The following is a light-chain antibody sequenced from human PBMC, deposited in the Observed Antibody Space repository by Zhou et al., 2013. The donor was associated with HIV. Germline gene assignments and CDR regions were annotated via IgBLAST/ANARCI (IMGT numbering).Light chain of an antibody. CDR1: QDIRDD. CDR2: TAS. Sequence: AIQMTQSPSSLSASVGDRVTITCRASQDIRDDLGWYQQKPGKAPKLLIYTASTLQTGVPSRFSGSGSGTEFTLTISSLQPDDFATYYCQQCDNYSITFGQGTRLEIK. V-gene: IGKV1-6*01. J-gene: IGKJ5*01. CDR3: QQCDNYSIT.